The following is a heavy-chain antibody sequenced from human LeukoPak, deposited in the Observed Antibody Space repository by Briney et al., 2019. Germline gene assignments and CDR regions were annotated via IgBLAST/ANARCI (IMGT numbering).Heavy chain of an antibody. Sequence: SETLSLTCSVSDDSITMYYWTWIRQPAGKGLEWIGRIYSSGSTYYNPSLESRVTMSVDTSKNQFSLKLTSVTAADTAVYYCARDSYYYDTSGYYQCDNWGQGILVTVSS. CDR3: ARDSYYYDTSGYYQCDN. V-gene: IGHV4-4*07. D-gene: IGHD3-22*01. CDR1: DDSITMYY. J-gene: IGHJ4*02. CDR2: IYSSGST.